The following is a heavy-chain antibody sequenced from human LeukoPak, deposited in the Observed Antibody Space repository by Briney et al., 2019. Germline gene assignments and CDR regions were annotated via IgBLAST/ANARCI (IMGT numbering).Heavy chain of an antibody. CDR1: GFTFSSYS. Sequence: GGSLRLSCAASGFTFSSYSMNWVRQAPGKGLEWVSSISSSSSYIYYADSVKGRFTISRDNAKNSLYLQMNSLRAEDTAVYYCARDSMRERLTGTYNWFDPWGQGTLVTVSS. CDR2: ISSSSSYI. CDR3: ARDSMRERLTGTYNWFDP. D-gene: IGHD1-20*01. J-gene: IGHJ5*02. V-gene: IGHV3-21*01.